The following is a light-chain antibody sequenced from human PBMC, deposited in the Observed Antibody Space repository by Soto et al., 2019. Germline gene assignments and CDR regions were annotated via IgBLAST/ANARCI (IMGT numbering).Light chain of an antibody. CDR1: QSIGSRY. Sequence: EIVLTQSPGTLSLSPGERATLSCRASQSIGSRYLAWYQQTPGQAPRLLIYLASTRAADTPDRFSGSGSGTDFTLTISRLEPEDFAVYYCQQYGSSPLTFGGGTKVEIK. V-gene: IGKV3-20*01. CDR2: LAS. CDR3: QQYGSSPLT. J-gene: IGKJ4*01.